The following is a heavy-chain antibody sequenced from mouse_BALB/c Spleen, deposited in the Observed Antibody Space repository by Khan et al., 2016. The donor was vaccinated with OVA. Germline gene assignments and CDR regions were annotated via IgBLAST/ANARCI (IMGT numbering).Heavy chain of an antibody. V-gene: IGHV2-6-4*01. J-gene: IGHJ4*01. CDR1: GFTLCSYN. CDR3: ARAYYRYDCYYAMDY. Sequence: VQLLESGPGLVAPSQCLSITCTVSGFTLCSYNIYWVRQTPGKGLEWLGTICGGGGTDYNSNLKSRLTITKDNSKSQLFLKMNSLQTDDTAMYYWARAYYRYDCYYAMDYWGQGTSVTVSS. D-gene: IGHD2-14*01. CDR2: ICGGGGT.